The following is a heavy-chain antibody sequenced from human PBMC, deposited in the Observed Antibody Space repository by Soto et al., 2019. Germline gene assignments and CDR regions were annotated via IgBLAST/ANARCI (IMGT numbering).Heavy chain of an antibody. CDR3: ARSPEATVTAFDY. CDR1: GGSISSGGYY. CDR2: IYYSGST. J-gene: IGHJ4*02. V-gene: IGHV4-31*03. D-gene: IGHD4-17*01. Sequence: QVQLQESGPGLVKPSQTLSLTCTVSGGSISSGGYYWSWIRQHPGKGLEWIGYIYYSGSTYYNPYLTSRVNISVDTSKNQFSLKLSSVTAADTAVYYCARSPEATVTAFDYWGQGTLVTVSS.